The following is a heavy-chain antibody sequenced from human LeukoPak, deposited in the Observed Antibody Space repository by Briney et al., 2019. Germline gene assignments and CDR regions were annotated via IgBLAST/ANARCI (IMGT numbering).Heavy chain of an antibody. V-gene: IGHV3-49*04. Sequence: RGRSLRLSCTASGFTFGDYAMRWVRQAPGKGREWVGFIRSKAYGGTTEYAASVKGRFTISRDDSKSIAYLQMNSLKTEDTAVYYCTRMNYYYGMDVWGQGTTVTVSS. CDR2: IRSKAYGGTT. CDR3: TRMNYYYGMDV. J-gene: IGHJ6*02. CDR1: GFTFGDYA.